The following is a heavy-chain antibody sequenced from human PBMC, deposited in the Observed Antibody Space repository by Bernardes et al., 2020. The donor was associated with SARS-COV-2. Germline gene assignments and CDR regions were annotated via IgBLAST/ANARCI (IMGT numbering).Heavy chain of an antibody. CDR1: GFNFNTEC. CDR2: IKTDGSEK. CDR3: ARPNNRRYIH. Sequence: GGSLRLSCAASGFNFNTECMSWVRQAPGKGLEWVANIKTDGSEKYYVDSVKGRFTISRDNAKNSLYLQMNSLRAEDTAVYYCARPNNRRYIHWGQGMLVTVSS. J-gene: IGHJ4*02. V-gene: IGHV3-7*01. D-gene: IGHD5-18*01.